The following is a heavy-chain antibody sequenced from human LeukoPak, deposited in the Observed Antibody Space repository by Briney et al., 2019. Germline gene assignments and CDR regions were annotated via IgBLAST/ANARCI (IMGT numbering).Heavy chain of an antibody. J-gene: IGHJ4*02. CDR2: INPNSGGT. V-gene: IGHV1-2*02. Sequence: ASVKVSCKASGYTFTGCYMHWVRQAPGQGLEWMGWINPNSGGTNYAQKFQGRVTMTRDTSISTAYIELSRLRSDDTAVYYYARSPYGVVVITHYFDYWGQGTLVTVSS. CDR3: ARSPYGVVVITHYFDY. D-gene: IGHD3-22*01. CDR1: GYTFTGCY.